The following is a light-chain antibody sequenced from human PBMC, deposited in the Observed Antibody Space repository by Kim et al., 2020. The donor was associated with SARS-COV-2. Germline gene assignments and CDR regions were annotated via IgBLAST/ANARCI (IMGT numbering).Light chain of an antibody. V-gene: IGKV1-39*01. CDR1: QSINTY. CDR2: AAS. Sequence: ASVGDRVTITCRASQSINTYLHWYQQKSGKAPKLLIYAASNLQSGVPSRFSGSGSGTDFSLTISSLQPEDFATYYCQQTFTNPRTFGQGTKLEI. CDR3: QQTFTNPRT. J-gene: IGKJ2*01.